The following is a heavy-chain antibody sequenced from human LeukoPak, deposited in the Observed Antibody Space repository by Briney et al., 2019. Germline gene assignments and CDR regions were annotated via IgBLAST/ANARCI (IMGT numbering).Heavy chain of an antibody. J-gene: IGHJ4*02. CDR3: AREPYYDFWSGYHTGISFVY. CDR1: GGSISSYY. Sequence: PSETLSLTCTVSGGSISSYYWSWIRQPAGKGLEWIGRIYTSGSTNYNPSLKSRVTMSVDTSKNQFSLKLSSVTAADTAVYYCAREPYYDFWSGYHTGISFVYWGQGTLVTVSS. CDR2: IYTSGST. D-gene: IGHD3-3*01. V-gene: IGHV4-4*07.